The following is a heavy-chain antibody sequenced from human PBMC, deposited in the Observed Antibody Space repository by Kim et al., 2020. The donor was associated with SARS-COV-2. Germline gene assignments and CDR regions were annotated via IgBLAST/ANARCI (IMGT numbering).Heavy chain of an antibody. CDR1: GGSISSYY. CDR3: ARTSGGYLGERYFDY. J-gene: IGHJ4*02. V-gene: IGHV4-59*12. CDR2: IYYSGST. Sequence: SETLSLTCTASGGSISSYYWSWIRQPPGKGLEWIGYIYYSGSTNYNPSLKRRVTISVDTSKNQFSLKLSPVTAAATAVYYCARTSGGYLGERYFDYWGQGTLVTVSS. D-gene: IGHD1-26*01.